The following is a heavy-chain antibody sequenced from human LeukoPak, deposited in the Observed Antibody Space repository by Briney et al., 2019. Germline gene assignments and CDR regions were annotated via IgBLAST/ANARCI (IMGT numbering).Heavy chain of an antibody. J-gene: IGHJ4*02. CDR3: ARGPTGYSSSSLYFDY. CDR2: IYHSGST. V-gene: IGHV4-38-2*02. D-gene: IGHD6-6*01. Sequence: PSETLSFTCNVSGYSITSGYYWGWLRQLPGRGLEWIGRIYHSGSTYYNASLKSRVTISVDTSKNQISLKLISVTAADTAVYYCARGPTGYSSSSLYFDYWGQGTLVTVSS. CDR1: GYSITSGYY.